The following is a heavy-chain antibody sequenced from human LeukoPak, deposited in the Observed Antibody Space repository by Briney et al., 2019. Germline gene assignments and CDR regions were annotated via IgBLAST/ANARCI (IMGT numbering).Heavy chain of an antibody. CDR2: IYYSGST. Sequence: SETLSLTCYVSGGSVSSANYYWSWVRQPPGKGLEWIGYIYYSGSTTYNPSLKSRFTISVDTSKNQFSLKLNSVTAADTAVYYCARHYGPWGQGTLVTVSS. V-gene: IGHV4-61*01. J-gene: IGHJ5*02. D-gene: IGHD3-16*01. CDR3: ARHYGP. CDR1: GGSVSSANYY.